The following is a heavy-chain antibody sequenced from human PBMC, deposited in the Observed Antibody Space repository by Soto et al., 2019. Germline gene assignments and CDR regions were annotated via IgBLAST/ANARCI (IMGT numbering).Heavy chain of an antibody. CDR3: ARHLGAEVAGTDYYYYMDV. CDR2: IYYSGST. D-gene: IGHD6-19*01. J-gene: IGHJ6*03. Sequence: SETLSLTCTVSGGSISSYYWSWIRQPPGKGLEWIGYIYYSGSTNYNPSLKSRVTISVDTSKNQFSLKLSSVTAADTAVYYCARHLGAEVAGTDYYYYMDVWGKGTTVTVSS. V-gene: IGHV4-59*08. CDR1: GGSISSYY.